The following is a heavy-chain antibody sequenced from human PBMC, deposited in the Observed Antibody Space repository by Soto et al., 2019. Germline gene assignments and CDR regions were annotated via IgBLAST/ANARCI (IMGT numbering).Heavy chain of an antibody. Sequence: QVQLQESGPGLVKPSETLSLTCTVSGGSISSYYWSWIRQPPGKGLEWIGYIYYSGSTNYNPSLKHLVTLSVDTSKNQFPLKLSSVTAADTAVYYCARHPDTAMVMGFDYWGQGTLVTVSS. CDR3: ARHPDTAMVMGFDY. D-gene: IGHD5-18*01. J-gene: IGHJ4*02. CDR2: IYYSGST. V-gene: IGHV4-59*08. CDR1: GGSISSYY.